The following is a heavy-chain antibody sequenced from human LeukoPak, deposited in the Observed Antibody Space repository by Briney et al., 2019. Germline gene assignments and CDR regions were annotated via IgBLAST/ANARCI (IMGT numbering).Heavy chain of an antibody. CDR2: MYYSGST. CDR3: ARVDTAMVTVDY. CDR1: GGSISSSSYY. Sequence: SETLSLTCTVSGGSISSSSYYWGWIRQPPGKGLEWIGSMYYSGSTYYNPSLKSRLTMSVDTSKNQFSLNLSSVTAADTAVYYCARVDTAMVTVDYWGQGTLVTVSS. D-gene: IGHD5-18*01. J-gene: IGHJ4*02. V-gene: IGHV4-39*07.